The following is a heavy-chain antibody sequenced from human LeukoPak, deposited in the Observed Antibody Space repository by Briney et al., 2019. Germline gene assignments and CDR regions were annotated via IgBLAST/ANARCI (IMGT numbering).Heavy chain of an antibody. CDR1: GFTFSSYA. D-gene: IGHD2-15*01. V-gene: IGHV3-23*01. J-gene: IGHJ4*02. CDR2: ISGSGGSK. CDR3: AKGYCSGGSCYPLHPQPIY. Sequence: PGGSLTLSCAASGFTFSSYAMRWVRQAPGKGREWVSAISGSGGSKYYADSVKGRFTISRANSKNTLYLQMNSLRVEDTAVYYWAKGYCSGGSCYPLHPQPIYWGQGTLVTVSS.